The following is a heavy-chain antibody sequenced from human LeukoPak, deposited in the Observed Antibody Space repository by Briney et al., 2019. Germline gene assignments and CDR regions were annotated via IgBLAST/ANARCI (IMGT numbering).Heavy chain of an antibody. Sequence: PSETLSLTCTVSGDSISSYYWTWIRQPPGKGLEWIGYIYYSGTTNYNPSLKSRVTISIDTSKNQFSLKLSSVTAADTAVYYCARGYHDLGGYWLSYFDYWGQGTLVTVSS. CDR1: GDSISSYY. CDR2: IYYSGTT. V-gene: IGHV4-59*01. J-gene: IGHJ4*02. CDR3: ARGYHDLGGYWLSYFDY. D-gene: IGHD3-22*01.